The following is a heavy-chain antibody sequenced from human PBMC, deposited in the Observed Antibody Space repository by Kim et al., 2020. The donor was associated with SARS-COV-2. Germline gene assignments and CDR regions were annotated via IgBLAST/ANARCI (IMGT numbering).Heavy chain of an antibody. J-gene: IGHJ4*02. D-gene: IGHD6-19*01. Sequence: ASVKVSCKASGYTFTGYYMHWVRQAPGQGLEWMGWINPNSGGTNYAQKFQGRVTMTRDTSISTAYMELSRLRSDDTAVYYCARDLVIAVAGTEDYWGQGTLVTVSS. CDR3: ARDLVIAVAGTEDY. CDR1: GYTFTGYY. V-gene: IGHV1-2*02. CDR2: INPNSGGT.